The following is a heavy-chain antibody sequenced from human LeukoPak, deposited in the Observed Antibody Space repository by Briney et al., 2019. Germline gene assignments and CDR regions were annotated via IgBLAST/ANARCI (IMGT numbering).Heavy chain of an antibody. J-gene: IGHJ4*02. V-gene: IGHV3-23*01. CDR3: AKVSPERRATYYFDY. Sequence: GGSLRLSCAASGFTFSNYAMSWVRQAPGKRLEWVSAISGDGGSTYYADSVKGRFTISRDNSKNALYLQMYSLRAEDTAVYYCAKVSPERRATYYFDYWGQGTLVTVSS. CDR2: ISGDGGST. CDR1: GFTFSNYA.